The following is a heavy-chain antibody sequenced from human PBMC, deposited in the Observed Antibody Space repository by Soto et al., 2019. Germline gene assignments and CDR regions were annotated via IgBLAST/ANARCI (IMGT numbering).Heavy chain of an antibody. J-gene: IGHJ6*02. D-gene: IGHD6-13*01. CDR2: IKSQGGGGTA. CDR1: GFPFSPSL. CDR3: IWQQDFYYGRAV. V-gene: IGHV3-15*07. Sequence: SLRLSSKSSGFPFSPSLMHWFLQAPGKGLDWVGLIKSQGGGGTAHYAALVKGRFTISRDDSRNTVYLQMNSLKPEDTALYYCIWQQDFYYGRAVWGQGT.